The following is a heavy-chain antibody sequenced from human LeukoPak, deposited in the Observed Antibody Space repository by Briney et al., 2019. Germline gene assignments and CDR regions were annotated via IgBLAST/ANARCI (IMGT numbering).Heavy chain of an antibody. CDR2: ISAYNGNT. J-gene: IGHJ5*02. CDR3: ARDRGPGVLAAAGTALPFDP. Sequence: WASVKVSCKASGYTFASYGISWVRQAAGQGLEWMGWISAYNGNTNYAQKLQGRVTMTTDTSTSTAYMELRSLRSDDTAVYYCARDRGPGVLAAAGTALPFDPWGQGTLVTVSS. D-gene: IGHD6-13*01. CDR1: GYTFASYG. V-gene: IGHV1-18*01.